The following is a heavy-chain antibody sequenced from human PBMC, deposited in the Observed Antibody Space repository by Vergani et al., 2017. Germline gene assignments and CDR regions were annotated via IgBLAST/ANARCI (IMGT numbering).Heavy chain of an antibody. V-gene: IGHV1-46*01. D-gene: IGHD2-8*01. Sequence: QVQLVQSGAEVKKPGASVKVSCKASGYTFTSYYMHWVRQAPGQGLEWMGIINPSGGSTSYAQKFQGRVTMTRDTSTSTVYMELSSLRSEDTAVYYCARDLIRASPSYYYYYGMDVWGQGTTVTVSS. J-gene: IGHJ6*02. CDR1: GYTFTSYY. CDR3: ARDLIRASPSYYYYYGMDV. CDR2: INPSGGST.